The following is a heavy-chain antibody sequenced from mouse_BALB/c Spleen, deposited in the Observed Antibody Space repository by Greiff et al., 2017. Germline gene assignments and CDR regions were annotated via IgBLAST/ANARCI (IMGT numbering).Heavy chain of an antibody. CDR1: GYTFTSYW. D-gene: IGHD2-2*01. CDR3: ARHYYGYDYYAMDY. V-gene: IGHV1S132*01. Sequence: QVQLQQSGAELVKPGASVKLSCKTSGYTFTSYWIQWVKQRPGQGLGWIGEIFPGTGTTYYNEKFKGKATLTIDTSSSTAYMQLSSLTSEDSAVYFCARHYYGYDYYAMDYWGQGTSVTVSS. CDR2: IFPGTGTT. J-gene: IGHJ4*01.